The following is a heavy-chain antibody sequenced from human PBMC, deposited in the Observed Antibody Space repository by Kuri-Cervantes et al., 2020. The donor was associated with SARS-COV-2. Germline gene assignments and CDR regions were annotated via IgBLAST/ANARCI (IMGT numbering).Heavy chain of an antibody. CDR2: ISSSSSDI. J-gene: IGHJ4*02. Sequence: GESLKISCAASGFTFSSYSMNWVRQAPGKGLEWVSSISSSSSDIYYADSVKGRFTISRDNAKNSLYMQMNSLRAEDTAVYYCARTLGEDIVVVPAATFDYWGQGTLVTVSS. V-gene: IGHV3-21*01. CDR3: ARTLGEDIVVVPAATFDY. D-gene: IGHD2-2*01. CDR1: GFTFSSYS.